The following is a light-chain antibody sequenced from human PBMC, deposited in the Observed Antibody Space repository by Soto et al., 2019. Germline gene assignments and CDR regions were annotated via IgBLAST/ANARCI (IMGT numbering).Light chain of an antibody. CDR1: QSLLHSNGYNY. J-gene: IGKJ1*01. CDR3: MQALQTPT. V-gene: IGKV2-28*01. CDR2: LGS. Sequence: VVMTHSPLSLPVTPGEAASIACRFIQSLLHSNGYNYLDWYLQKPGQSPQLLIYLGSNRASGVPDRFSGSGSGTDFTLKISRVEAEDVGVYYCMQALQTPTFGQGTRWIS.